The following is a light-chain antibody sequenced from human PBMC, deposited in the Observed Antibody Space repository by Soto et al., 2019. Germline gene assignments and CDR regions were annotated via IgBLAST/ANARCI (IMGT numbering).Light chain of an antibody. CDR1: SSNIGSNY. CDR2: SNN. CDR3: AAWDDSLSGPVV. J-gene: IGLJ2*01. Sequence: QSVLTQPPSASGTPGQRVTISCSGSSSNIGSNYVYWYQQLPGTAPKLLIYSNNQRPSGVPDRFSGSKSGTSASLAISGLRSDDEADYYCAAWDDSLSGPVVFGGGTKLTVL. V-gene: IGLV1-47*02.